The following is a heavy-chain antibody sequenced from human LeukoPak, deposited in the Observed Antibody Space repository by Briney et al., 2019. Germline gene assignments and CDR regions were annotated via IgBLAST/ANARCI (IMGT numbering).Heavy chain of an antibody. J-gene: IGHJ6*02. CDR3: AKGHDTESYYYGMDV. V-gene: IGHV3-23*01. D-gene: IGHD3-9*01. CDR2: IGGSGGST. CDR1: GFTFSSYA. Sequence: GSLRLSCAASGFTFSSYAMSWVRQAPGKGLEWVSAIGGSGGSTYYADSVKGRFTISRDNSKNTLYLQMNSLRAEDTAVYYCAKGHDTESYYYGMDVWGQGTAVTVSS.